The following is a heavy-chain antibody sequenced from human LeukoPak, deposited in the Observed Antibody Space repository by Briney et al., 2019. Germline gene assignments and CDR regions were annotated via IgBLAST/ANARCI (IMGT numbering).Heavy chain of an antibody. CDR1: GFTFGSYW. Sequence: GGSLRLSCAASGFTFGSYWMHWVRQAPGKGLVWVSRINIDGSTPNYADSVKGRFTISRDNAKNAVYLQMNSLRVEDTAVYYCARASALATPPFAYWGQGTLVTVSS. J-gene: IGHJ4*02. CDR2: INIDGSTP. V-gene: IGHV3-74*01. D-gene: IGHD5-24*01. CDR3: ARASALATPPFAY.